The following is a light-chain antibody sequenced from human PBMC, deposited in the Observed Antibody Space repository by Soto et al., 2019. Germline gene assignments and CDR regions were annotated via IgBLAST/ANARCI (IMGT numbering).Light chain of an antibody. J-gene: IGKJ4*01. CDR3: QQYYSYPLT. V-gene: IGKV1-8*01. CDR1: QGIRSS. Sequence: AIRMTQSPSSFSASTGDRVTITCRASQGIRSSLAWYQQKPGRAPKFLIYAASTLQSGVPSRFSGSGSGTDFTLTISFLQSEDFATYYCQQYYSYPLTFGGGTKVEIK. CDR2: AAS.